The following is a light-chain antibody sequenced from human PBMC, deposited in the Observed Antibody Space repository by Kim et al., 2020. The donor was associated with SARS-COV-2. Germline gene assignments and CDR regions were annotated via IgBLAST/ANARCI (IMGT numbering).Light chain of an antibody. CDR2: QDS. J-gene: IGLJ2*01. CDR3: QAWDSSTAV. Sequence: SYELTQPPSVSVSPGQTASITCSGDKVGDKYACWYQQKPCQSPVLVIYQDSKRPSGIPERFSGSNSGNTATLTISGTQAMDEADYYCQAWDSSTAVFGGGTQLTVL. CDR1: KVGDKY. V-gene: IGLV3-1*01.